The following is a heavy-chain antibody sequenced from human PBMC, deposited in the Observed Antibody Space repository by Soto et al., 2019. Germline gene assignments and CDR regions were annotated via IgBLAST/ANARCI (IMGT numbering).Heavy chain of an antibody. D-gene: IGHD3-22*01. Sequence: AGGSLRLSCVASAFSFTNAWMSWVRQAPGKGLEWVGRIKSITDGGTTDYAAPVKGRFTISRDDSNNTLYLQMNSLKTEDTAVYYCSSHSPDDMIRNWGQGTLVTVSS. CDR1: AFSFTNAW. V-gene: IGHV3-15*01. CDR2: IKSITDGGTT. CDR3: SSHSPDDMIRN. J-gene: IGHJ4*02.